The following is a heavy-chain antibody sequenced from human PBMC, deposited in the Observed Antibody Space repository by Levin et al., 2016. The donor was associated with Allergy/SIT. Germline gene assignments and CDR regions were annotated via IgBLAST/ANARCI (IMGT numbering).Heavy chain of an antibody. CDR3: ARLSPSLDFWSARIYAFDI. CDR2: IFSNDEK. D-gene: IGHD3-3*01. Sequence: SGPTLVKPTETLTLTCTVSGFSLSNARMGVSWIRQPPGKALEWLAHIFSNDEKSYSTSLKSRLTISKDTSKSQVVLTMTNMDPVDTATYYCARLSPSLDFWSARIYAFDIWGQGTMVTVSS. V-gene: IGHV2-26*01. CDR1: GFSLSNARMG. J-gene: IGHJ3*02.